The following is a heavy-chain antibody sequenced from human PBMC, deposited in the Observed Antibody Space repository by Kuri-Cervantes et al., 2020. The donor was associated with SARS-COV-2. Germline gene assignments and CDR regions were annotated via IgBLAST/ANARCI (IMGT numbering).Heavy chain of an antibody. CDR1: GFTFSNYA. J-gene: IGHJ4*02. Sequence: GGFLRLSCAASGFTFSNYAMYWVRQAPGKGLEYVSAISSNGDSKYYADSVKGRFTMSRDNSKNTLYIQMGSLRAEDMAVYYCARVSRSGYLDYWGQGTLVTVSS. CDR3: ARVSRSGYLDY. CDR2: ISSNGDSK. D-gene: IGHD3-3*01. V-gene: IGHV3-64*02.